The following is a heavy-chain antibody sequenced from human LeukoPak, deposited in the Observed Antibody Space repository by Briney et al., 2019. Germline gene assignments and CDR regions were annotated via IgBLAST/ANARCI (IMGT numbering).Heavy chain of an antibody. Sequence: ASVTVSCKASGYTFTGYYMNWVRQAPGQGLEWMGWINSDSGFTKYAQKFQGRVTMTRDTSITTVYMDLTRLTSDDTAVYYCARNFDMKGFDPWGQGTLVTVSS. V-gene: IGHV1-2*02. CDR3: ARNFDMKGFDP. CDR1: GYTFTGYY. J-gene: IGHJ5*02. D-gene: IGHD3-9*01. CDR2: INSDSGFT.